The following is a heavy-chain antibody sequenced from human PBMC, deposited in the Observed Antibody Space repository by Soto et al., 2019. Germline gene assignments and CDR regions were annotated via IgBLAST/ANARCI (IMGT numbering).Heavy chain of an antibody. D-gene: IGHD3-10*01. Sequence: ASVKVSCKASGYTFTSYGISWVRHAPGQGLEWMGWISAYNGNTNHAQKLQGRVTMTTNTSTSTAYMELSSLRSEDTAVYYCARVPATLLWFGELHDDAFDIWGQGTMVTVSS. CDR1: GYTFTSYG. CDR3: ARVPATLLWFGELHDDAFDI. J-gene: IGHJ3*02. CDR2: ISAYNGNT. V-gene: IGHV1-18*01.